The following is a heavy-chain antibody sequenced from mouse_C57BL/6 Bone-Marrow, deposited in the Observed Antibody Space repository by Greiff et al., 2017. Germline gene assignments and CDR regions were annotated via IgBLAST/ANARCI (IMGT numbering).Heavy chain of an antibody. J-gene: IGHJ4*01. Sequence: QVQLQQPGAELVMPGASVKLSCKASGYTFTSYWMHWVKQRPGQGLEGIGEIDPSDSYTNYNQKFKGKSTLTVDKSSSTAYMQLSSLTSEDSAVYYCARWGYYGSSYLYYYAMDYWGQGTSVTVSS. CDR2: IDPSDSYT. D-gene: IGHD1-1*01. CDR1: GYTFTSYW. CDR3: ARWGYYGSSYLYYYAMDY. V-gene: IGHV1-69*01.